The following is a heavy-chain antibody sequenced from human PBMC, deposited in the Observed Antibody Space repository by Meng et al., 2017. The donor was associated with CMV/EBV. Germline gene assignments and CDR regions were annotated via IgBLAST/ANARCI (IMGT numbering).Heavy chain of an antibody. D-gene: IGHD3-16*02. CDR1: GFTFSSYW. CDR2: INSDGSST. V-gene: IGHV3-74*01. CDR3: ARDITPSPVNYYYYYGMAV. Sequence: GESLKISCAASGFTFSSYWMHWVRQAPGKGLGWVSRINSDGSSTSYADSVKGRFTISRDNSKNTLYLQMNSLRAEDTAVYYCARDITPSPVNYYYYYGMAVWGQGTTVTAP. J-gene: IGHJ6*02.